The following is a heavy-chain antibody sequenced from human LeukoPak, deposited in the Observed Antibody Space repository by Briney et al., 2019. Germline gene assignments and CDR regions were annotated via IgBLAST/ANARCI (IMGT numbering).Heavy chain of an antibody. CDR2: ISSSSSSI. CDR1: GFTFSHYS. V-gene: IGHV3-48*01. J-gene: IGHJ3*02. Sequence: SGGSLRLSCAASGFTFSHYSMNWVRQAPGKGLEWVSYISSSSSSIYYVDSVKGRFTISRDSAKNSLYLQMNSVRAEDTAVYYCARDSAYAFDIWGQGTMVTVSS. CDR3: ARDSAYAFDI.